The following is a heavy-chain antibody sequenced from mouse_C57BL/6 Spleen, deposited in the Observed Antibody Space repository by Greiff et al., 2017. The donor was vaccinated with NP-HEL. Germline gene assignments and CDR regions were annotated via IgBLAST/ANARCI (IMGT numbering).Heavy chain of an antibody. CDR2: ISSGGSYT. CDR3: ARPDYSNSWFAY. CDR1: GFTFSSYG. D-gene: IGHD2-5*01. V-gene: IGHV5-6*01. J-gene: IGHJ3*01. Sequence: EVKLVESGGDLVKPGGSLKLSCAASGFTFSSYGMSWVRQTPDKRLEWVATISSGGSYTYYPDSVKGRFTISRDNAKNTLYLQMRSLKSEDTAMYYCARPDYSNSWFAYWGQGTLVTVSA.